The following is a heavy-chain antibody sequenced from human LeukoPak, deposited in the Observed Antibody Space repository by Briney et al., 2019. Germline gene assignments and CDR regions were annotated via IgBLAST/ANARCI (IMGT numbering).Heavy chain of an antibody. CDR1: GGSLSSYY. V-gene: IGHV4-59*01. D-gene: IGHD2-21*01. CDR2: IYYSGST. CDR3: AWVCGGDCLDAFDI. Sequence: SETLSLTCTVSGGSLSSYYWSWIRQPPGKGLEWIGYIYYSGSTNYNPSLKSRVTISVDTSKNQFSLKLSSVTAGDPAVYYCAWVCGGDCLDAFDIWGQGTMVTVSS. J-gene: IGHJ3*02.